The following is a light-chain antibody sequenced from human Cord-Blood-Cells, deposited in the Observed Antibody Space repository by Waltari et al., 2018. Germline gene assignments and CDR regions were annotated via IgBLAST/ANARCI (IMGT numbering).Light chain of an antibody. Sequence: QSVLTQPPSVSGAPGQRVTISCTGSSSNIGAGYDVHWYQQLPGTAPKLLIYGNNKRPSGVPDRFSDSKSGTSASLASRGLQAEDEADYYCQSYGSSLGGSDVFGTGTKDTVL. CDR3: QSYGSSLGGSDV. CDR1: SSNIGAGYD. CDR2: GNN. J-gene: IGLJ1*01. V-gene: IGLV1-40*01.